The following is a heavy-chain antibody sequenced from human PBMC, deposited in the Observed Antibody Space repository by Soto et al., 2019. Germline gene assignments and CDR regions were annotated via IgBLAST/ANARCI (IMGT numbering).Heavy chain of an antibody. CDR1: SGSISSSNW. J-gene: IGHJ5*02. CDR3: ARVGTMAFDP. Sequence: VQLQESGPGLVKPSGTLSLTCAVSSGSISSSNWWSWVRQPPGKGLEWIGEINHGGSTNYNPALKSRVNISVDKSNNQFSLKLTSVTAADTAVYYCARVGTMAFDPWGQGTLVTVSS. D-gene: IGHD3-3*01. V-gene: IGHV4-4*02. CDR2: INHGGST.